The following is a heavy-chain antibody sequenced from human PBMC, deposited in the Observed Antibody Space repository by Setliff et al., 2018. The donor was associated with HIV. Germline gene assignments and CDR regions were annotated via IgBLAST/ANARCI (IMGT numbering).Heavy chain of an antibody. CDR2: LNWRGDDT. J-gene: IGHJ4*02. CDR3: VRAKNWNDFDY. CDR1: GFKFDDYG. Sequence: GGSLRLSCAASGFKFDDYGMSWVRQAPGKGLEWVSGLNWRGDDTGYADSVKGRFTISRDSAKSTLYLQMNSLRAEDTALYYCVRAKNWNDFDYWGQGTLVTVSS. D-gene: IGHD1-1*01. V-gene: IGHV3-20*04.